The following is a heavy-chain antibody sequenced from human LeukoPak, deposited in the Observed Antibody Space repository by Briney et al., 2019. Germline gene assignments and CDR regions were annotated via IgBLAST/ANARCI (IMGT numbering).Heavy chain of an antibody. V-gene: IGHV3-33*01. CDR1: GFTFSSYG. D-gene: IGHD6-6*01. Sequence: TGRSLRLSCAASGFTFSSYGMHWVRQAPGKGLEWVAVIWYDGSNKYYADSVKGRFTISRDNSKNTLYLQMNSLRAEDTAVYYCARDESIAAYVYWGQGTLVTVSS. J-gene: IGHJ4*02. CDR3: ARDESIAAYVY. CDR2: IWYDGSNK.